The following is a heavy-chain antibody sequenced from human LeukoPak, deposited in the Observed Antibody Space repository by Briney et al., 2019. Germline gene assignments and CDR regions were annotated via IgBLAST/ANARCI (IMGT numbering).Heavy chain of an antibody. Sequence: GASVKVSCKASGGTFSSSAISWVRQAPGQGLEWMGGIIPIFGTANYAQKFQGRVTITADESTSTAYMKLSSLRSEDTAVYYCARAPVPGLSGHFDYWGQGTLVTVSS. CDR1: GGTFSSSA. CDR2: IIPIFGTA. CDR3: ARAPVPGLSGHFDY. D-gene: IGHD2-2*01. V-gene: IGHV1-69*01. J-gene: IGHJ4*02.